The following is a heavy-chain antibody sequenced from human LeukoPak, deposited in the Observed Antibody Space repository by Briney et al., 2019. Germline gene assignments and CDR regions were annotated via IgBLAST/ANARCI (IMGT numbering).Heavy chain of an antibody. V-gene: IGHV3-23*01. D-gene: IGHD3-9*01. CDR3: ANTHLYDMTGFRRAGFGY. J-gene: IGHJ4*02. CDR1: GFNFFNTG. Sequence: GGSLRLSCAISGFNFFNTGMGWVRQAPGKGLEWVAAIGGGASDTKYADSVMGRFTISRDIFRNTLYLQMNSLSAEDTAVYYCANTHLYDMTGFRRAGFGYWGQGTLVTVSS. CDR2: IGGGASDT.